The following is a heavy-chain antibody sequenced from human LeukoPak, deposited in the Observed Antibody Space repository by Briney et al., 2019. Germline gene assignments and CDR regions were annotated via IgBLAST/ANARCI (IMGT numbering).Heavy chain of an antibody. D-gene: IGHD3-10*01. CDR3: ARRLNVGSGSYYYYYAMDV. V-gene: IGHV4-59*08. J-gene: IGHJ6*02. Sequence: SETLSLTCTVSGGSLSSYYWSWIRQPPGKGLEWIGYIYYSGGTNYNPSLKSRVTISVDTSKNQFSLKLSSVTAADTAVYYCARRLNVGSGSYYYYYAMDVWGQGTTVTVSS. CDR1: GGSLSSYY. CDR2: IYYSGGT.